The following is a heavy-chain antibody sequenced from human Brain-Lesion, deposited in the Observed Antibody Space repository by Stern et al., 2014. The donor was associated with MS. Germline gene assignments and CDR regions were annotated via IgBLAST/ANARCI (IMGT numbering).Heavy chain of an antibody. J-gene: IGHJ6*02. CDR1: GFSFRTYG. CDR2: IWNDGSNK. Sequence: VQLVESGGGVVQPGRSLRLSCAASGFSFRTYGMNWVRQAPGKGLEWVAVIWNDGSNKNYADSVKGRFTISRDNSKNTLYLQMNSLRAEDTAVYYCARENPYHSSGYRSYYNFYGMDVWGQGTTVTVSS. CDR3: ARENPYHSSGYRSYYNFYGMDV. V-gene: IGHV3-33*01. D-gene: IGHD3-22*01.